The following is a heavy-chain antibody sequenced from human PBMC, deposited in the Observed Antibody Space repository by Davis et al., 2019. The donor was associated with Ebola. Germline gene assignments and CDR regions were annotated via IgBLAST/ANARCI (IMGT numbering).Heavy chain of an antibody. D-gene: IGHD5-18*01. CDR2: INPNSGGT. Sequence: ASVQVSCKASGYTFTGYYMHWVRQAPGQGLEWMGWINPNSGGTNYAQKFQGWVTMTRDTSISTAYMELSRLRSDDTAVYYCARGIVYSHGSNYYGMDVWGQGTTVTVSS. V-gene: IGHV1-2*04. CDR3: ARGIVYSHGSNYYGMDV. CDR1: GYTFTGYY. J-gene: IGHJ6*02.